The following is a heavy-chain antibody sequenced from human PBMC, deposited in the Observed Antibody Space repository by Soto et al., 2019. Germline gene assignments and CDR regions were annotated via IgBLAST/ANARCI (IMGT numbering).Heavy chain of an antibody. J-gene: IGHJ4*02. CDR3: ARIKRGYTFGYILDF. CDR1: GGSISSGYYY. Sequence: PSETLSLTCSVSGGSISSGYYYWSWIRQPPGKGLEWIGNIYYSGSADYNPSLKSRVTISVDTSKNQFPLKLRSVTAADTAIYFCARIKRGYTFGYILDFWGRGIPVTVSS. D-gene: IGHD5-18*01. V-gene: IGHV4-30-4*01. CDR2: IYYSGSA.